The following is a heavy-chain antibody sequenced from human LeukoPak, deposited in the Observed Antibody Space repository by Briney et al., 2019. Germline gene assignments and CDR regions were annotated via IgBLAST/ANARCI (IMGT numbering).Heavy chain of an antibody. CDR1: GFTFSSYA. J-gene: IGHJ4*02. Sequence: GGSLRLSCAASGFTFSSYATSWVRQAPGKGLEWVSAISGSGGSTYYADSVKGRFTISRDDSKNTLYLQMNSLRAEDTAVYYCAKDSRLGGIFDYWGQGTLVTVSS. V-gene: IGHV3-23*01. CDR3: AKDSRLGGIFDY. CDR2: ISGSGGST. D-gene: IGHD3-16*01.